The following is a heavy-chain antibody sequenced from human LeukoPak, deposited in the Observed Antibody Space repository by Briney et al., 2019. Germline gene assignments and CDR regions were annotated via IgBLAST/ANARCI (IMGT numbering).Heavy chain of an antibody. CDR1: GFTLSSYG. D-gene: IGHD6-13*01. J-gene: IGHJ6*02. Sequence: PGRSLRLSCAASGFTLSSYGMHWVRQAPGKGLEWVSGISWNSGSIGYADSVKGRFTISRDNAKNSLYLQMNSLRAEDTALYCCAKSAAAGRYYYGMDVWGQGTTVTVSS. V-gene: IGHV3-9*01. CDR3: AKSAAAGRYYYGMDV. CDR2: ISWNSGSI.